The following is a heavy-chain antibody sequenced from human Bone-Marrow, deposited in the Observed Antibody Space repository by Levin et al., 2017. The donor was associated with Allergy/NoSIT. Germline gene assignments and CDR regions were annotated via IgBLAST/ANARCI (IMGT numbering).Heavy chain of an antibody. Sequence: GGSLRLSCAASGFTVSSNYMSWVRQAPGKGLEWVAIFYGSGRMYYADFVRGRFTISRDTSKNTLFLQMDSLRGDDTAVYFCTRNNNSYQYFQDWGQGTLVTVSS. CDR2: FYGSGRM. V-gene: IGHV3-53*01. J-gene: IGHJ1*01. CDR3: TRNNNSYQYFQD. CDR1: GFTVSSNY. D-gene: IGHD5-24*01.